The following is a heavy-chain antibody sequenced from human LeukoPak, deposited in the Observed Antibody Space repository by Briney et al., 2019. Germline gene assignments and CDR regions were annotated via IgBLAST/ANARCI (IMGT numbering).Heavy chain of an antibody. CDR3: ARVRSYYNTGSHYYYMDV. J-gene: IGHJ6*03. D-gene: IGHD3-10*01. V-gene: IGHV5-51*01. Sequence: GESLKISCKGSGYSFTSYWIGWVRQMPGKGLEWMGIIYPGDSDTRYSPSFQGQVTISADKSISTAYLQWSSLKASDTAMYYCARVRSYYNTGSHYYYMDVWGKGTTVTISS. CDR2: IYPGDSDT. CDR1: GYSFTSYW.